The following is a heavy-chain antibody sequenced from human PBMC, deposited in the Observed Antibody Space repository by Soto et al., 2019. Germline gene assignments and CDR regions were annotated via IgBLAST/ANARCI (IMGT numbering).Heavy chain of an antibody. D-gene: IGHD3-10*01. J-gene: IGHJ2*01. CDR1: NLAFRTGQFF. V-gene: IGHV4-30-4*01. Sequence: QIELQESGPGLIKPSQTLSLTCNVPNLAFRTGQFFWSWIRRPPGKGLEWLGDRHISAGSVYNPSVRGRVSISVDMSRGQVFLTLNSVSAADTAVYFCARGRVSPRGRRRWYFDLGGRGTLVSVSS. CDR3: ARGRVSPRGRRRWYFDL. CDR2: RHISAGS.